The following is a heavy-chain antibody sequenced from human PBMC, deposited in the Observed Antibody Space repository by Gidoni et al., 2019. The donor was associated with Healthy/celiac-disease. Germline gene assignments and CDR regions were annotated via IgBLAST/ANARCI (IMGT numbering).Heavy chain of an antibody. Sequence: QVQLQQWGAGRLKPSETLSLTCAVYGGSFSGYYWSWIRQPPGKGLEWIGEINHSGSTNYNPSLKSRVTISVDTSKNQFSLKLSSVTAADTAVYYCARGLRLAASDYWGQGTLVTVSS. CDR1: GGSFSGYY. J-gene: IGHJ4*02. CDR3: ARGLRLAASDY. V-gene: IGHV4-34*01. CDR2: INHSGST. D-gene: IGHD2-15*01.